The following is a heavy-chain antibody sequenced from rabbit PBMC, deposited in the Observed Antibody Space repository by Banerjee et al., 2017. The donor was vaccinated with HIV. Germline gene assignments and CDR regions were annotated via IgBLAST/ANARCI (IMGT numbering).Heavy chain of an antibody. CDR2: IYSGSGSA. CDR3: ARDGVGYTFDLEL. D-gene: IGHD3-1*01. Sequence: EESGGDLVKPEGSLTLTCTASGFTLSSYWICWVRQAPGKGLEWIGCIYSGSGSAAYASWAKGRFTISKTSSTTVTLQMTSLTDADTATYFCARDGVGYTFDLELWGQGTLVTVS. CDR1: GFTLSSYW. J-gene: IGHJ4*01. V-gene: IGHV1S45*01.